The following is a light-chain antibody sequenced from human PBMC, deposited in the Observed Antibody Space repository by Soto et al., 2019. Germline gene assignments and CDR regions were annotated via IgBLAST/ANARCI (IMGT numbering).Light chain of an antibody. CDR1: SSNIGGNP. CDR3: AAWDGRLNGVV. CDR2: RNN. V-gene: IGLV1-44*01. J-gene: IGLJ2*01. Sequence: QSVLTQPPSASGTPGQRATISCSGSSSNIGGNPVNWYQQLPGTAPKLLIYRNNQRPSGVTDRFSGSKSGTSASLAISGLQSEDETDYYGAAWDGRLNGVVFGGGTKLTVL.